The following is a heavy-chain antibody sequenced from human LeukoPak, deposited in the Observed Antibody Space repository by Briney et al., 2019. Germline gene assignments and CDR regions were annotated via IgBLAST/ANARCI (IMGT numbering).Heavy chain of an antibody. V-gene: IGHV1-2*02. CDR1: GYTFTAYY. J-gene: IGHJ6*03. Sequence: ASVKVSCKASGYTFTAYYMHWVRQAPGQGLEWMGWINPNSGGTNYAQKLQGRVTMTTDTSTSTAYMELRSLRSEDTAVYYCARGPDILTGYYIRYYNYMDVWGKGTTVTVSS. D-gene: IGHD3-9*01. CDR3: ARGPDILTGYYIRYYNYMDV. CDR2: INPNSGGT.